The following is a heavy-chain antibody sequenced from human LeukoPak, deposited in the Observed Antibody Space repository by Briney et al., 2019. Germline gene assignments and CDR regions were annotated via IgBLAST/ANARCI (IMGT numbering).Heavy chain of an antibody. Sequence: SETLSLTCAVSGYSISSGSYWGWIRQPPGKGLEWFGSIYHSGSTYYNPSLKSRVTISVDTSKNQFSLKLSSVTAADTAVYYCARVTYDYDILAGYFFQNWFDPWGQGTLVTVSS. CDR1: GYSISSGSY. V-gene: IGHV4-38-2*01. D-gene: IGHD3-9*01. CDR3: ARVTYDYDILAGYFFQNWFDP. J-gene: IGHJ5*02. CDR2: IYHSGST.